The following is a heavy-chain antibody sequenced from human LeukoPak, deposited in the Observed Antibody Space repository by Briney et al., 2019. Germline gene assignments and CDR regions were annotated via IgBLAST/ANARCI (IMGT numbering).Heavy chain of an antibody. J-gene: IGHJ4*02. CDR1: GGSFSGYY. D-gene: IGHD3-22*01. V-gene: IGHV4-34*01. CDR2: INHSGST. CDR3: ARHVRPHDSRGYGFDY. Sequence: PSETLSLTCAVYGGSFSGYYWSWIRQSPGKGLEWIGEINHSGSTNYNPPLKSRVTISVDTSKNQFSLKLSSVTAADTAVYYCARHVRPHDSRGYGFDYWGQGTLVTVS.